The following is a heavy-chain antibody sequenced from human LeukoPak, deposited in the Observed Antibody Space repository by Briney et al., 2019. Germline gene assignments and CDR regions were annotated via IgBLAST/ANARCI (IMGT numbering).Heavy chain of an antibody. D-gene: IGHD5-12*01. J-gene: IGHJ4*02. CDR2: INHSGST. V-gene: IGHV4-34*01. CDR1: GGSFSGYY. CDR3: ARGADSGYDPLDC. Sequence: PSETLSLTCAVYGGSFSGYYWSWIRQPPGKGLEWIGEINHSGSTNCNPSLKSRVTISVDTSKNQFSLKLSSVTAADTAVYYCARGADSGYDPLDCWGQGTLVTVSS.